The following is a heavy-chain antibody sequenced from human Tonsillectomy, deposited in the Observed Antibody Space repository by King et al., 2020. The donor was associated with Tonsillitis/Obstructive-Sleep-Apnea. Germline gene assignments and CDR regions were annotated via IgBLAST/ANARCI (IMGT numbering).Heavy chain of an antibody. J-gene: IGHJ3*02. CDR3: TTDRYCSGGSCYWDAFDI. Sequence: VQLVESGGGLVKPGGSLRLSCAASGFTFSNAWMNWVRQAPGKGLEWVGRIKSKTDGGTTDYAAPVTGRFTISRDDSKNTLYLQMNSLKTEDTAVYYCTTDRYCSGGSCYWDAFDIWGQGTMVTVSS. CDR2: IKSKTDGGTT. V-gene: IGHV3-15*07. CDR1: GFTFSNAW. D-gene: IGHD2-15*01.